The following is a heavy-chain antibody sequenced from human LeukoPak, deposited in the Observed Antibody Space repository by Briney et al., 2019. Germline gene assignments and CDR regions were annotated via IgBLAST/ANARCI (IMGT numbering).Heavy chain of an antibody. J-gene: IGHJ6*02. Sequence: GESLKISCKGSGYSFTSYWIGWVRQMPGKGLEWMGIIYPGDSDTRYSPSFQGQVTISADKSISTAYLQWSSLKASDTAMYYCASTKLVDTAMGFYYYGMDVWGQGTTVTVSS. CDR1: GYSFTSYW. CDR3: ASTKLVDTAMGFYYYGMDV. D-gene: IGHD5-18*01. CDR2: IYPGDSDT. V-gene: IGHV5-51*01.